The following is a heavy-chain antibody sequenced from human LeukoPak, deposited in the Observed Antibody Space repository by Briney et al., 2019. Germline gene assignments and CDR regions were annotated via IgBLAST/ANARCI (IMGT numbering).Heavy chain of an antibody. Sequence: PGRSLRLSCAASGFTFSSYGMHWVRQAPGKGLEWVAVISYDGSNKYYADSVKGRFTISRDNSKNTLYLQMNSLRAEDTAVYYCGKDRGPLYYDFWSAISGMDVWGQGTTVTVSS. CDR3: GKDRGPLYYDFWSAISGMDV. CDR1: GFTFSSYG. J-gene: IGHJ6*02. CDR2: ISYDGSNK. V-gene: IGHV3-30*18. D-gene: IGHD3-3*01.